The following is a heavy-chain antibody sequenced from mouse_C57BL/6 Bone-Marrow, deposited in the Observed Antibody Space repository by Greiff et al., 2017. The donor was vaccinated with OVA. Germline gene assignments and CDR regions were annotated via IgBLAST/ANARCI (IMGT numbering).Heavy chain of an antibody. CDR1: GFSLTSYG. V-gene: IGHV2-2*01. D-gene: IGHD1-1*01. J-gene: IGHJ4*01. Sequence: VKVVESGPGLVQPSQSLSITCTVSGFSLTSYGVHWVRQSPGKGLEWLGVIWSGGSTDYNAAFISRLSISKDNSKSQVFFKMNSLQADDTAIYYCASSHYYGSSYYAMDYWGQGTSVTVSS. CDR3: ASSHYYGSSYYAMDY. CDR2: IWSGGST.